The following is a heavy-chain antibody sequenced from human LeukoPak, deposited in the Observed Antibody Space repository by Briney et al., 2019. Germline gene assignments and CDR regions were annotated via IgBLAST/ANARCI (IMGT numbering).Heavy chain of an antibody. CDR2: MNPNSGFT. CDR3: VRGTTGTDAFDM. D-gene: IGHD1-1*01. J-gene: IGHJ3*02. CDR1: GYTFTDYF. V-gene: IGHV1-2*02. Sequence: ASVKVSCKASGYTFTDYFIHWVRQAPGQGPELMGWMNPNSGFTNYAQKFQGRFTMTRDTSSSTAYMELSGLTSNDTAVYFCVRGTTGTDAFDMWGQGTTVTVS.